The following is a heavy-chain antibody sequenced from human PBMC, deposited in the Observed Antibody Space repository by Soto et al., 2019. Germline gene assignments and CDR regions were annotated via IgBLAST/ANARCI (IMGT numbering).Heavy chain of an antibody. CDR1: GGSISSYY. Sequence: SETLSLTCTVSGGSISSYYWSWIRQPAGKGLEWIGRIYTSGSTNYNPSLKSRVTMSVDTSKNQLSLKLSSVTAADTAVYYCARDRGAAATGYYGMDVWGQGTTVTVSS. V-gene: IGHV4-4*07. J-gene: IGHJ6*02. D-gene: IGHD6-13*01. CDR3: ARDRGAAATGYYGMDV. CDR2: IYTSGST.